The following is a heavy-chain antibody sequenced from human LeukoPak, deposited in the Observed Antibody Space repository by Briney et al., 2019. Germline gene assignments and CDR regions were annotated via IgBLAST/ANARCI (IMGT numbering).Heavy chain of an antibody. Sequence: SETLSLTCAVSGGSISSNSYYWGWIRQPPGKGLEWIGSIYYSGSTYYNPSLKSRVTISVDTSKNQFSLKLSSVTAADTAVYYCARDIYGDYAGYFDYWGQGTLVTVSS. V-gene: IGHV4-39*07. J-gene: IGHJ4*02. CDR2: IYYSGST. CDR3: ARDIYGDYAGYFDY. CDR1: GGSISSNSYY. D-gene: IGHD4-17*01.